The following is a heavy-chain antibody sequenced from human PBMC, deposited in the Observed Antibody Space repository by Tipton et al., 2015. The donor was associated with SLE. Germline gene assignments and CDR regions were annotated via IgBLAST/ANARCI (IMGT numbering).Heavy chain of an antibody. CDR3: ARPRCSNGVCSCDY. CDR1: GDSISSGRHY. D-gene: IGHD2-8*01. Sequence: TLSLTCTVSGDSISSGRHYWSWIRQPAGKGPEWIGHIYENGGTNYNPSLRSLVTMSVDTSKNQFSLDLTSVTAADTAVYYCARPRCSNGVCSCDYWGEGILVTVSS. J-gene: IGHJ4*02. CDR2: IYENGGT. V-gene: IGHV4-61*09.